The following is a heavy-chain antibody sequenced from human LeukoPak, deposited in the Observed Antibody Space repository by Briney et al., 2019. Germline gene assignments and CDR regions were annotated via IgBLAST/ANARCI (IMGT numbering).Heavy chain of an antibody. J-gene: IGHJ6*03. V-gene: IGHV1-69*01. D-gene: IGHD2/OR15-2a*01. CDR2: IIPIFGTA. CDR3: ARAPDFPYYMDV. Sequence: PGGSLRLSCAASGGTFSSYAISWVRQAPGQGLEWMGGIIPIFGTANYAQKFQGRVTITADESTSTAYMELSSLRSEDTAVYYCARAPDFPYYMDVWGKGTTVTVSS. CDR1: GGTFSSYA.